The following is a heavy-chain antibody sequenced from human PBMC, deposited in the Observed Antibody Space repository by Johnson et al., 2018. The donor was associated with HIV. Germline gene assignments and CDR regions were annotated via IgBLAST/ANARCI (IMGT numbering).Heavy chain of an antibody. CDR3: ARAWRDGYTCDAFDI. J-gene: IGHJ3*02. D-gene: IGHD5-24*01. CDR1: GFTFSSYA. V-gene: IGHV3-30-3*01. Sequence: QVQLVESGGGVVQPGRSLRLSCAASGFTFSSYAMHWVRQAPGKGLEWVAVISYDGSNKYYADSVKGRFTISRDNSKNTLFLQMNSLRAEDTAVYYCARAWRDGYTCDAFDIWGQGTMVTVSS. CDR2: ISYDGSNK.